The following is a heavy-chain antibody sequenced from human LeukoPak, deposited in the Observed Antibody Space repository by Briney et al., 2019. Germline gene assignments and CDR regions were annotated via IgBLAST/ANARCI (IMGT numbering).Heavy chain of an antibody. CDR2: IHNSGST. D-gene: IGHD5-24*01. CDR3: ARTSGDGGY. Sequence: PSETLSLTCTVSGGSISSDYWNWIRQPPGKGLEWIGYIHNSGSTLYNPSLKSRVTISLDTSKNQFSLKLTSVTAADTAAYYCARTSGDGGYWGQGTPVTVSS. CDR1: GGSISSDY. V-gene: IGHV4-59*01. J-gene: IGHJ4*02.